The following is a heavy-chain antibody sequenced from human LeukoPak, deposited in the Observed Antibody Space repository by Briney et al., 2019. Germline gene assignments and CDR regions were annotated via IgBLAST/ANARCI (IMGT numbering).Heavy chain of an antibody. CDR1: GFTFSSYS. V-gene: IGHV3-21*04. Sequence: GGSLRLSCAASGFTFSSYSMNWVRQAPGKGLEWVSFISSSGTYIYYADSVKGRFTISRDNSKNTLYLQMNSLRAEDTAVYYCAKNYYDSSGNFDYWGQGTLVTVSS. J-gene: IGHJ4*02. CDR2: ISSSGTYI. CDR3: AKNYYDSSGNFDY. D-gene: IGHD3-22*01.